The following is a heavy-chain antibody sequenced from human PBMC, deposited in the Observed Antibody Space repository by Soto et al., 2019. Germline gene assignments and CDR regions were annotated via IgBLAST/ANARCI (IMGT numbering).Heavy chain of an antibody. V-gene: IGHV3-53*01. CDR2: LYSAGAT. J-gene: IGHJ6*02. Sequence: EVQLVESGGGLVQPGGSLRLSCAVSGFTVSHNYMNWVRQAPGKGLEWVAVLYSAGATYYADSVKGRFTISRDNSNKNLYLQRNSLSPDDAYVYYCARDGPYYGTDVWGQGTTVTVSS. CDR3: ARDGPYYGTDV. CDR1: GFTVSHNY.